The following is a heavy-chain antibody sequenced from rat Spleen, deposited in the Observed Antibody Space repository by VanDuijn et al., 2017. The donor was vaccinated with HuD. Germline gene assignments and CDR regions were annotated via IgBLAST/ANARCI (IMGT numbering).Heavy chain of an antibody. J-gene: IGHJ2*01. CDR3: TTDPLVYDGSYYYLFDY. Sequence: EVQLVESGGGLVQPGRSMKLSCAASGLSFSNYDMAWVRQAPTKGLEWVASISYDGTATYYRDSVKGRFTLSRDNAKSTLYLQMGSLRSEDTATYYCTTDPLVYDGSYYYLFDYWGQGVMVTVSS. CDR2: ISYDGTAT. CDR1: GLSFSNYD. V-gene: IGHV5-20*01. D-gene: IGHD1-12*02.